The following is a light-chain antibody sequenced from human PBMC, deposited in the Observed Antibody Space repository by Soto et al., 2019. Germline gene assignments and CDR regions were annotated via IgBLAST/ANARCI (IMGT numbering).Light chain of an antibody. V-gene: IGKV1-5*01. CDR3: QQYNSYPWT. J-gene: IGKJ1*01. CDR1: QSISSW. CDR2: DAS. Sequence: DVQMTQSPSTLSASVGDRVTITCRASQSISSWLAWYQQKPGKAPKLLIYDASSLESGVPSRFSGSGSGTEFTLTISSLQPDDFATYYCQQYNSYPWTFGQLTNV.